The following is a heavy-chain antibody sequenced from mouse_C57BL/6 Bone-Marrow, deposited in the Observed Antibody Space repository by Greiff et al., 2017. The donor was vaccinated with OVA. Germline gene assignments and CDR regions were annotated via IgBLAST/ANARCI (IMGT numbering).Heavy chain of an antibody. V-gene: IGHV6-3*01. D-gene: IGHD1-1*01. CDR2: IRLKSDNYAT. J-gene: IGHJ2*01. CDR1: GFTFSNYW. CDR3: TPTTVVASPFDY. Sequence: VQLKESGGGLVQPGGSMKLSCVASGFTFSNYWMNWVRQSPEKGLEWVAQIRLKSDNYATHYAESVKGRFTISRDDSKSSVYLQMNNLRAEDTGIYYCTPTTVVASPFDYWGQGTTLTVSS.